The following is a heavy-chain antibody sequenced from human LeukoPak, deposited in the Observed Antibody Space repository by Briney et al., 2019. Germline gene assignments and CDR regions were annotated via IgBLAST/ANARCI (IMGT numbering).Heavy chain of an antibody. V-gene: IGHV4-59*01. CDR3: ARALRGHYYDSSGYYYYIDY. CDR2: IYYSGST. CDR1: GGSISGYY. D-gene: IGHD3-22*01. J-gene: IGHJ4*02. Sequence: SETLSLTCTVSGGSISGYYWSWIRQPPGKGLEWIGYIYYSGSTNYNPSLKSRVTISVDTSKNQFSLKLSSVTAADTAVYYCARALRGHYYDSSGYYYYIDYWGQGTLVTVSS.